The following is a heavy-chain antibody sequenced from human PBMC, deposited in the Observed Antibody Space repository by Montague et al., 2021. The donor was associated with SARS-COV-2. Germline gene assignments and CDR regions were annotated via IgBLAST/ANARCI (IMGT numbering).Heavy chain of an antibody. CDR3: ARMTLLRYFDWLSHGGYFDY. D-gene: IGHD3-9*01. V-gene: IGHV4-39*01. CDR1: GGSISSSSYY. J-gene: IGHJ4*02. Sequence: SETLSLTCTVSGGSISSSSYYWGWIRQPPGKGLEWIGSIYYSGSTYYNPSLKSRVTMSVDTSKNQFSLKLSSVTAADTAVYYCARMTLLRYFDWLSHGGYFDYWGQGTLVTVSS. CDR2: IYYSGST.